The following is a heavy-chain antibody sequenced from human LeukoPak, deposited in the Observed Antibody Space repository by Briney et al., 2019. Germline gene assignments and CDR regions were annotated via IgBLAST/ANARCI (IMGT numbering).Heavy chain of an antibody. CDR1: GFTVSSIY. CDR3: ARDYN. Sequence: GGSLRVSCAASGFTVSSIYMSWVRQAPGKGLEWVSLIYSGDTTYYADSVKGRFTFSGDNSKDTLYLQMNSLRAEDTAVYYCARDYNWGQGTLVTVSS. V-gene: IGHV3-66*01. J-gene: IGHJ4*02. CDR2: IYSGDTT.